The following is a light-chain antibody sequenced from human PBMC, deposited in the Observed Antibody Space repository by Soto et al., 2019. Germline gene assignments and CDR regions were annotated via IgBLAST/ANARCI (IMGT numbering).Light chain of an antibody. CDR3: QQYNSSPPMYT. CDR1: QSITSSY. V-gene: IGKV3-20*01. CDR2: GAS. J-gene: IGKJ2*01. Sequence: VLTQSPVTLSLSPGDRATLSCRTSQSITSSYLAWYQQRPGQAPRLLIYGASSRATGIPDRFSGSGSGTDFTLTISRLEPEDFAVYYCQQYNSSPPMYTFGHGTKLEIK.